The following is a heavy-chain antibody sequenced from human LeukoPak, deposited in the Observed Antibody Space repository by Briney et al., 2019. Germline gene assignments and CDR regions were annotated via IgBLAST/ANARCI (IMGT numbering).Heavy chain of an antibody. CDR3: ARGGSDSSGLYGWYYYYMDV. CDR2: ISAYNGNT. CDR1: GYTFTSYG. V-gene: IGHV1-18*01. J-gene: IGHJ6*03. Sequence: ASVKVSCKASGYTFTSYGISWVRQAPGQGLEWMGWISAYNGNTNYAQKLQGRVTMTTDTSTSTAYMELRSLRSDDTAVYYCARGGSDSSGLYGWYYYYMDVWGKGTTVTVSS. D-gene: IGHD6-19*01.